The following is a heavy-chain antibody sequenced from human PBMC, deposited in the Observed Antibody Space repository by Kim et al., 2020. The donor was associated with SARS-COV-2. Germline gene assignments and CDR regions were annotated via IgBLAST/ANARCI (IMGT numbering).Heavy chain of an antibody. J-gene: IGHJ5*02. D-gene: IGHD3-22*01. CDR1: GVSISSSSYY. Sequence: SETLSLTCTVSGVSISSSSYYWGWIRQPPGKGLEWIGSIYYSGSTYYNPSLKSRVTISVDTSKNQFSLKLSSVTAADTAVYYCARDKLNYDSSGYNWFDPWGQGTLVTVSS. V-gene: IGHV4-39*07. CDR2: IYYSGST. CDR3: ARDKLNYDSSGYNWFDP.